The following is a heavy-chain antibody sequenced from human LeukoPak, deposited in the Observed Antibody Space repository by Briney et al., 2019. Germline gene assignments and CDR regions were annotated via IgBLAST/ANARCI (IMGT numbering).Heavy chain of an antibody. CDR3: AKPLAVGNPLYYFHY. Sequence: GSLRLSCAASGFTFSNYAMNWVRRAPGKGLEWVSAISSSTPTTYYADSVKGRFTISRDNSRNTLYLQMNSLRAEDTAVYYCAKPLAVGNPLYYFHYWGQGTLVTVSS. D-gene: IGHD6-13*01. J-gene: IGHJ4*02. V-gene: IGHV3-23*01. CDR2: ISSSTPTT. CDR1: GFTFSNYA.